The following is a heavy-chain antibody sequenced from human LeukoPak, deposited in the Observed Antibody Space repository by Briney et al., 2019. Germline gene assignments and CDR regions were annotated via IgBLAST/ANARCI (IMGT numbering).Heavy chain of an antibody. D-gene: IGHD2-15*01. CDR3: ATSDRVRYCSGGSCYREYYFDY. CDR1: GFTFSSYG. J-gene: IGHJ4*02. CDR2: ISYDGSNK. V-gene: IGHV3-30*03. Sequence: PGRSLRLSCAAYGFTFSSYGMHWVRQAPGKGLEWVAVISYDGSNKYYADSVKGRFTISRDNSKNTLYLQMKSLRAEDTAVYYCATSDRVRYCSGGSCYREYYFDYWGQGTLVTVSS.